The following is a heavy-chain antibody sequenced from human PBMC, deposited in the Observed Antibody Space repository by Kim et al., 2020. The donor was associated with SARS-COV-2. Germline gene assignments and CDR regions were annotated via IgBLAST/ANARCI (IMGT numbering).Heavy chain of an antibody. J-gene: IGHJ4*02. CDR3: ARRAGATAKYYFDY. Sequence: SETLSLTCAVYGGSFSGYYWSWIRQPPGKGLEWIGEINHSGSTNYNPSLKSRVTISVDTSKNQFSLKLSSVTAADTAVYYCARRAGATAKYYFDYWGQGTLVTVSS. V-gene: IGHV4-34*01. CDR2: INHSGST. CDR1: GGSFSGYY. D-gene: IGHD5-18*01.